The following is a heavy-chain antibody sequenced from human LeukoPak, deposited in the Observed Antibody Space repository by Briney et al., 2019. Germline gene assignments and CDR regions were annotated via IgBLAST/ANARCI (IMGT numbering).Heavy chain of an antibody. V-gene: IGHV3-7*01. Sequence: PGGSLRLSCVASGFPFSSYWMTWVRQAPGKGLEWVANIKQDGSKKSYVDSVKGRFTISRDNAKNSLYLQMNSLRAEDTAVYYCARDYSGSSSGVDYFDYWGQGTLVTVSS. CDR1: GFPFSSYW. D-gene: IGHD3-10*01. J-gene: IGHJ4*02. CDR2: IKQDGSKK. CDR3: ARDYSGSSSGVDYFDY.